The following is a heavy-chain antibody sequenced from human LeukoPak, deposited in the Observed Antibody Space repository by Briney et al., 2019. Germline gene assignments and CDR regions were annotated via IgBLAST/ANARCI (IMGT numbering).Heavy chain of an antibody. J-gene: IGHJ4*02. CDR1: AYTLSGYY. CDR2: INTKSGVT. CDR3: ARRIAVAGSPVYYFDY. V-gene: IGHV1-2*02. Sequence: ASVTVSCKASAYTLSGYYMHWVRQAPGQGLGWMGWINTKSGVTNYAQKFQGRVTMTWDTSINTTFMELSRLRSDDTAVYYCARRIAVAGSPVYYFDYWGQGTLVTVSS. D-gene: IGHD6-19*01.